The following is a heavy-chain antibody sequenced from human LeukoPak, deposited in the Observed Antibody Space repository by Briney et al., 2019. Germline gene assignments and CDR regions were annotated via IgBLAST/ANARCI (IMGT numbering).Heavy chain of an antibody. V-gene: IGHV1-8*01. CDR1: RYTFSSYD. J-gene: IGHJ4*02. D-gene: IGHD2-2*02. Sequence: ASVKVSCKAARYTFSSYDINWVRHATRQCLEWMGWMNPDSGNTGYEQKFQGRVTMTRNTSISTAYMELGGLSSDDTAVYFCARGSHRGYCISSDCYTVDYWGQGTLVSVSS. CDR2: MNPDSGNT. CDR3: ARGSHRGYCISSDCYTVDY.